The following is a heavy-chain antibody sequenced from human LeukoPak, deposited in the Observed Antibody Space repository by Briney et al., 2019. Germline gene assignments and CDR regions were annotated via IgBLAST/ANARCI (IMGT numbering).Heavy chain of an antibody. CDR1: GFTFSSYA. V-gene: IGHV3-21*01. D-gene: IGHD1-26*01. Sequence: SGGSLRLSCAASGFTFSSYAMHWVRQAPGEGLEWVSSISSSSDYIYYADSLKGRFTVSRDNAKNSLYLQMNSLRAEDTAVYYCVRDGGMTLQRRFFFDYWGRGTLVTVSS. CDR3: VRDGGMTLQRRFFFDY. J-gene: IGHJ4*02. CDR2: ISSSSDYI.